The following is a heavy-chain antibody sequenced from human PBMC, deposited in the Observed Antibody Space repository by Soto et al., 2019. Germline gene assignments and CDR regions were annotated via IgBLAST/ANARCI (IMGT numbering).Heavy chain of an antibody. Sequence: QVQLVQSGAEVKKPGSSVKVSCKASGGTFSSYAISWVRQAPGQGLEWMGGIIPIFGTANYAQKFQGRVTITAXXTXSXXYMELSSLRSEDTAVYYCARDPDGYNYVGGYYFDYWGQGTLVTVSS. V-gene: IGHV1-69*12. J-gene: IGHJ4*02. CDR2: IIPIFGTA. CDR1: GGTFSSYA. CDR3: ARDPDGYNYVGGYYFDY. D-gene: IGHD5-12*01.